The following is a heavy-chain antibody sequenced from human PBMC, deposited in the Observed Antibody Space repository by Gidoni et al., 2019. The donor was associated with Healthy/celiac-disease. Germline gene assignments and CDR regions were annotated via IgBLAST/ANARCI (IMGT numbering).Heavy chain of an antibody. Sequence: QVQLQEAGPGLVKPSETLSLTCTVSGGSISSYYWSWIRQPPGKGLEWIGYIYYSGSTNYHPSLKSRVTISVDTSKTQFSLKLSSVTAADTAVYYCARDRVGDGWFDPWGQGTLVTVSS. CDR3: ARDRVGDGWFDP. J-gene: IGHJ5*02. CDR2: IYYSGST. CDR1: GGSISSYY. D-gene: IGHD3-16*01. V-gene: IGHV4-59*01.